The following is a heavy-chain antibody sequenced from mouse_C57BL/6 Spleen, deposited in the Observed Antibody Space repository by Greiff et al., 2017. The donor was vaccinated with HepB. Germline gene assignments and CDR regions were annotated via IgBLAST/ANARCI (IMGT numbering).Heavy chain of an antibody. CDR1: GYTFTSYW. V-gene: IGHV1-64*01. J-gene: IGHJ3*01. CDR3: ARSDTTVVAPY. CDR2: IHPNSGST. Sequence: QVQLKQPGAELVKPGASVKLSCKASGYTFTSYWMHWVKQRPGQGLEWIGMIHPNSGSTNYNEKFKSKATLTVDKSSSTAYMQLSSLTSEDSAVYYCARSDTTVVAPYWGQGTLVTVSA. D-gene: IGHD1-1*01.